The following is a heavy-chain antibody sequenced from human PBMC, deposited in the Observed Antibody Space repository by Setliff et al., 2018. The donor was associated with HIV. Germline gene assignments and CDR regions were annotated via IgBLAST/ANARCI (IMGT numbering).Heavy chain of an antibody. V-gene: IGHV4-38-2*01. D-gene: IGHD2-15*01. CDR1: GYYISGGYY. CDR3: AKVGPGLPNYFDS. J-gene: IGHJ4*02. CDR2: IYYSGST. Sequence: SETLSLTCAVSGYYISGGYYWCWIRQSPGKGLEWIGCIYYSGSTNYNPSLKSRLTMSVDPSRTQFSLRLSSVTSADTAVYYCAKVGPGLPNYFDSWGQGTLVTVSS.